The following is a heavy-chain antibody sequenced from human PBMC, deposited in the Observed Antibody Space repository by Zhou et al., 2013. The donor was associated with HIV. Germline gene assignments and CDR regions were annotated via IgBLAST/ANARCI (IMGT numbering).Heavy chain of an antibody. J-gene: IGHJ4*02. Sequence: QVQLQESGPGLVKPSETLSLTCAVSGYSINSNYYWGWIRQPPGKGLEWIGNIYHSGSTYYNPSLKSRVTISVDTSKNQFSLKLSSVTAADTAVYYCARSKIVVVISDYFGYWGQGTLVTVSP. V-gene: IGHV4-38-2*01. CDR1: GYSINSNYY. D-gene: IGHD3-22*01. CDR2: IYHSGST. CDR3: ARSKIVVVISDYFGY.